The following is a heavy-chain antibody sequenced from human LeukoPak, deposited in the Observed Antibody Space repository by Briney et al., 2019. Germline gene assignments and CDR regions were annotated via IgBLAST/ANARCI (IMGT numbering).Heavy chain of an antibody. CDR1: GFTLSSYA. V-gene: IGHV3-23*01. Sequence: QTGGSLRLSCTVSGFTLSSYAMSWVRQAPGKGLEWVSGVSGSGDSTYYADSVKGRFTISRDNSKNTLYLQMNSLRAEDTVVYYCAKTLTMILVLRGGFDYWGQGALVTVSS. J-gene: IGHJ4*02. CDR2: VSGSGDST. D-gene: IGHD3-22*01. CDR3: AKTLTMILVLRGGFDY.